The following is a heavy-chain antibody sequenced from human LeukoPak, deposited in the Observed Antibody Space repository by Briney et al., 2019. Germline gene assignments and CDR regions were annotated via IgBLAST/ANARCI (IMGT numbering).Heavy chain of an antibody. CDR2: INHSGST. D-gene: IGHD2-15*01. V-gene: IGHV4-34*01. Sequence: SETLSLTCAVYGGSFSGYYWSWIRQPPGKGLEWTGEINHSGSTNYNPSLKSRVTISVDTSKNQFSLKLSSVTAADTAVYYCARTGVLSPFDPWGQGTLVTVSS. J-gene: IGHJ5*02. CDR3: ARTGVLSPFDP. CDR1: GGSFSGYY.